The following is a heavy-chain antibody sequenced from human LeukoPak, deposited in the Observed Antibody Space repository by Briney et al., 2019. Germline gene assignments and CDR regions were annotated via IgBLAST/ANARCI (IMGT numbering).Heavy chain of an antibody. V-gene: IGHV3-23*01. CDR1: GFTFSSYA. Sequence: PGGSLRLSCAASGFTFSSYALNWVRQATRKGLEWVSGISNNGVNRNYADSVKGRFTISRDNSTNTLYLQMNSLRAEDTAVYYCAKGEFGRGWPNWGQGTLVTVSS. CDR2: ISNNGVNR. CDR3: AKGEFGRGWPN. D-gene: IGHD6-19*01. J-gene: IGHJ4*02.